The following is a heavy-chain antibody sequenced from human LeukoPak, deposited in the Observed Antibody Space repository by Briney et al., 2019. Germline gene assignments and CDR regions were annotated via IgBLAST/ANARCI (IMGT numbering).Heavy chain of an antibody. J-gene: IGHJ5*02. CDR1: GGTFSSYA. CDR3: ASNAGGYSSSWYIFGPTSRDWFDP. CDR2: MNPNSGNT. V-gene: IGHV1-8*02. Sequence: ASVKVSCKASGGTFSSYAISWVRQATGQGLEWMGWMNPNSGNTGYAQKFQGRVTMTRNTSISTAYMELSSLRSEETAVYYCASNAGGYSSSWYIFGPTSRDWFDPWGQGTLVTVSS. D-gene: IGHD6-13*01.